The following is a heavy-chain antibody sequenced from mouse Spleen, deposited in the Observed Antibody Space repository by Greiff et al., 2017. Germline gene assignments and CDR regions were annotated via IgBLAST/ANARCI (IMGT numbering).Heavy chain of an antibody. Sequence: EVQLQQSGAELVKPGASVKLSCTASGFNIKDTYMHWVKQRPEQGLEWIGRIDPANGNTKYDPKFQGKATITADTSSNTAYLQLSSLTSEDTAVYYCAPHYYGSSGWYFDVWGAGTTVTVSS. CDR1: GFNIKDTY. D-gene: IGHD1-1*01. CDR3: APHYYGSSGWYFDV. V-gene: IGHV14-3*02. J-gene: IGHJ1*01. CDR2: IDPANGNT.